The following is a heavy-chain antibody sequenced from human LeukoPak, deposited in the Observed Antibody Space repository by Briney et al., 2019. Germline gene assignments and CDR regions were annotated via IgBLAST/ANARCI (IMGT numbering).Heavy chain of an antibody. CDR1: GYSLTTYW. D-gene: IGHD3-22*01. CDR2: IYPGDSDT. CDR3: ARLNYYDSSGYTYYYYYYMDV. Sequence: GESLKISCKGSGYSLTTYWIGWVRQMPGKGLEWMGIIYPGDSDTRYSPSFQGQVTISADKSISTAYLQWSSLKASDTAMYYCARLNYYDSSGYTYYYYYYMDVWGKGTTVTVSS. V-gene: IGHV5-51*01. J-gene: IGHJ6*03.